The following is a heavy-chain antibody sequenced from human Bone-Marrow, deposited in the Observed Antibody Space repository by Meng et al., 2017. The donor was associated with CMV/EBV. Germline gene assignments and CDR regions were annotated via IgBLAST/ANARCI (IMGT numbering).Heavy chain of an antibody. V-gene: IGHV3-9*01. J-gene: IGHJ3*02. CDR2: ISWNSGSI. CDR1: GCTFDDYA. Sequence: SLKISCAASGCTFDDYAMHWVRQAPGKGLEWVSGISWNSGSIGYADSVKGRFTISRDNAKNSLYLQMNSLRAEDTALYYCAKVSYGPDAFDIWGQGTMVTVSS. CDR3: AKVSYGPDAFDI. D-gene: IGHD5-18*01.